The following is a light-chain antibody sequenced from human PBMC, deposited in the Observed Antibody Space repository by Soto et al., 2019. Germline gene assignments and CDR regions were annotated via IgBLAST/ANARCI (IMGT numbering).Light chain of an antibody. CDR2: EVS. CDR3: SLYTSSSPYV. CDR1: SSDVGSYNR. V-gene: IGLV2-18*01. Sequence: QSVLTQPPSVSGSPGQSVTISCTGTSSDVGSYNRVSWYQQPPGTAPKLMIYEVSNRPSGVPDRFSGSKSGNTASLTISGLHDEDEADYYCSLYTSSSPYVFGTGTKLTVL. J-gene: IGLJ1*01.